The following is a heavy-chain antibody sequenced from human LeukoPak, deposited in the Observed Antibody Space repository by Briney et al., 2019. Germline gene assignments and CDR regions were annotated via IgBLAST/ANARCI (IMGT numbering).Heavy chain of an antibody. V-gene: IGHV3-7*01. Sequence: GGSLRLSCAASGFTFTDCWMSWVRQAPGKGLEWVAFIRKRGIETNYVDSVKGRFTITRDNARNSLFLQMNSLRAEDTAVYYCAREDGYCSGGNCYSYFVSWGQGTLDTVSS. D-gene: IGHD2-15*01. CDR1: GFTFTDCW. J-gene: IGHJ4*02. CDR2: IRKRGIET. CDR3: AREDGYCSGGNCYSYFVS.